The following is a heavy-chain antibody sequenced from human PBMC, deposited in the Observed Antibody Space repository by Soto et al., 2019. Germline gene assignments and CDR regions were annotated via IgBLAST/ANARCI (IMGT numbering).Heavy chain of an antibody. J-gene: IGHJ4*02. D-gene: IGHD5-18*01. CDR3: VGDLGDGYESA. Sequence: EVQLVESGGGLVQPGGSLRLSCSASEFPVSTTYMSWVRQAPGKGLECVAIIFANDNAYYGASVKGRFTTSRRNSRSTLYLQMHNLGPEDTAVYYCVGDLGDGYESAWGQGTLVTVSS. V-gene: IGHV3-53*04. CDR2: IFANDNA. CDR1: EFPVSTTY.